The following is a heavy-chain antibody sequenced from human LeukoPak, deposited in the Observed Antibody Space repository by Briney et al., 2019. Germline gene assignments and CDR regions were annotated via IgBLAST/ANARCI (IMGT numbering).Heavy chain of an antibody. J-gene: IGHJ6*02. Sequence: GGSLRLSCAASGFTFSSYSLSWVRQPPGKGLEWIAAISGSGGSTYYADPEKGRLTISRDNSKNTLYLQMNSLRAEDTAVYYCAKGLVPADYYYYGMDVWGQGTTVTVSS. CDR2: ISGSGGST. CDR1: GFTFSSYS. CDR3: AKGLVPADYYYYGMDV. V-gene: IGHV3-23*01. D-gene: IGHD2-2*01.